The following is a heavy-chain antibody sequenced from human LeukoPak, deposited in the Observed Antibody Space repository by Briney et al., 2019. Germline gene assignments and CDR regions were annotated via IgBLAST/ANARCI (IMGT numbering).Heavy chain of an antibody. J-gene: IGHJ3*02. CDR2: IRRKANSYAT. Sequence: PGGSLRLSCAASGFTFSGSAVHWVRQASGKGLEWVGHIRRKANSYATAYAASVKGRFTISRDDSKNTAYLQTNSLRTEDTALYYCTRPFYYDTSDYAFDIWGQGTMVTVSS. D-gene: IGHD3-22*01. V-gene: IGHV3-73*01. CDR1: GFTFSGSA. CDR3: TRPFYYDTSDYAFDI.